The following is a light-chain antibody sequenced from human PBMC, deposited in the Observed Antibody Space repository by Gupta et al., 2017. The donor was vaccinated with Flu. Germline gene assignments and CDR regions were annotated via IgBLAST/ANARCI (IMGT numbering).Light chain of an antibody. V-gene: IGKV1-39*01. CDR2: AAS. J-gene: IGKJ4*01. CDR1: QSIASY. CDR3: QQSYGSSLT. Sequence: DIQMTQSPSSLSASVGDRVTITCRASQSIASYLNWYQQKPGKAPHLLIYAASNLQSEVPSRFSGGGSGTXFTLTIXSLQPEDFATYFCQQSYGSSLTFGXGTKVEIK.